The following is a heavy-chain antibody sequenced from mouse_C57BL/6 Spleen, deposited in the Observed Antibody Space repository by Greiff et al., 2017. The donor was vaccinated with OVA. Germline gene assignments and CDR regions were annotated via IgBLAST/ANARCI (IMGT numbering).Heavy chain of an antibody. Sequence: EVQVVESEGGLVQPGSSMKLSCTASGFTFSDYYMAWVRQVPEKGLEWVANINYDGSSTYYLDSLKSRFIISRDNAKNILYLQMSSLKSEDTATYYCARDRDYYGSSSMDYWGQGTSVTVSS. CDR3: ARDRDYYGSSSMDY. CDR1: GFTFSDYY. D-gene: IGHD1-1*01. V-gene: IGHV5-16*01. CDR2: INYDGSST. J-gene: IGHJ4*01.